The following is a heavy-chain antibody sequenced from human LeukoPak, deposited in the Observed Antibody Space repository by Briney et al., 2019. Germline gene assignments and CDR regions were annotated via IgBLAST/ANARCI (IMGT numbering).Heavy chain of an antibody. J-gene: IGHJ4*02. D-gene: IGHD3-22*01. CDR1: GGSLSSSSYY. V-gene: IGHV4-39*01. Sequence: PSETLSLTCTVSGGSLSSSSYYWGWIRQPPGKGPEWIGSIYYSGTTHYNPSLGSRVAISVDTSKNQLSLKLSSVTAADTAIYYCARQEYNYDTSGYPLFDYWGQGTLVTVSS. CDR3: ARQEYNYDTSGYPLFDY. CDR2: IYYSGTT.